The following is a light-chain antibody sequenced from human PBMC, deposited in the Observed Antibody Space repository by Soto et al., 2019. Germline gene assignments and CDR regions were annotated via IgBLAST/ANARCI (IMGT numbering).Light chain of an antibody. J-gene: IGKJ2*01. Sequence: IQLTQSPSSLSASVGDRVTITCRASQSISSYLAWYQQKPGKAPKLLIYAASTLQSGVPSRFSGSGSGTDFTLSISSLQPVDFATYYCQQLNSYPLYTFGQGTKLEIK. CDR2: AAS. CDR1: QSISSY. CDR3: QQLNSYPLYT. V-gene: IGKV1-9*01.